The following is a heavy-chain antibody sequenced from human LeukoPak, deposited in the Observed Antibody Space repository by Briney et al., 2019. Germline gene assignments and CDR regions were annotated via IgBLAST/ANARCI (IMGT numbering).Heavy chain of an antibody. Sequence: SETLSLTCTVSGGSISGSTYYWSWIRQPAGKGLEWIGRIYTSGSTNYNPSLKSRVTMSVDTSKNQFSLKLSSVTAADTAVYYCARGNILCSGGSCSTNIDYWGQGTLVTVSS. V-gene: IGHV4-61*02. CDR2: IYTSGST. CDR1: GGSISGSTYY. CDR3: ARGNILCSGGSCSTNIDY. D-gene: IGHD2-15*01. J-gene: IGHJ4*02.